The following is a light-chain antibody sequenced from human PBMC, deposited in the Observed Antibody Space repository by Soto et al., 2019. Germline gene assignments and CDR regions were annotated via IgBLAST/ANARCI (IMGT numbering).Light chain of an antibody. CDR2: DSS. V-gene: IGKV3-15*01. CDR1: ESVSSH. Sequence: EIVLAQSPATLSFSPGERATLSCRASESVSSHLAWYQQKPGQAPRLLIYDSSTRATGIPARFSGSESGTEFTLTISSLQSEDFAVYYCHHYHNWPMTFGQGTRLEIK. J-gene: IGKJ5*01. CDR3: HHYHNWPMT.